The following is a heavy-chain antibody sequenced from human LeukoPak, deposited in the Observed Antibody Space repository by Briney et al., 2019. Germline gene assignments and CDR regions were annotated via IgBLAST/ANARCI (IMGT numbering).Heavy chain of an antibody. D-gene: IGHD3-16*02. CDR3: AKSYPYYYYGMDV. J-gene: IGHJ6*02. CDR2: IYHSGST. CDR1: GGSISSGGYY. Sequence: SETLSLTCTVSGGSISSGGYYWSCIRQPPGKGLEWIGYIYHSGSTNYNPSLKSRVTISVDKSKNQFSLKLSSVTTADTAVYYCAKSYPYYYYGMDVWGQGTTVTVSS. V-gene: IGHV4-30-2*01.